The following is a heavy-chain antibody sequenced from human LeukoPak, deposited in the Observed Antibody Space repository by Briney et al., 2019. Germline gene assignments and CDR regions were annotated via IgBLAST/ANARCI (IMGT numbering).Heavy chain of an antibody. Sequence: SETLSLTCTVSGGSISSYYWSWIRQPPGKGLEWIGYIYYSGSTNYNPSLKSRVTISVDMSKNQFSLKLSSVTAADTAVYYCARENDYGSNDYWGQGTLVTVSS. V-gene: IGHV4-59*12. CDR1: GGSISSYY. J-gene: IGHJ4*02. CDR3: ARENDYGSNDY. CDR2: IYYSGST. D-gene: IGHD4-17*01.